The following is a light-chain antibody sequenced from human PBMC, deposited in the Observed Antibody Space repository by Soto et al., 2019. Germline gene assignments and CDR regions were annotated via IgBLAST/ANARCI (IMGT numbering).Light chain of an antibody. CDR3: QQRSNWPWT. CDR2: DAS. V-gene: IGKV3-11*01. CDR1: QSVSSY. J-gene: IGKJ1*01. Sequence: VMTQSPDALSLSPGERATLSCRASQSVSSYLAWYQQKPGQAPRLLIYDASNRATGIPARFSGSGSGTDFTLTISSLEPEDFAVYYCQQRSNWPWTFGQGTKVDIK.